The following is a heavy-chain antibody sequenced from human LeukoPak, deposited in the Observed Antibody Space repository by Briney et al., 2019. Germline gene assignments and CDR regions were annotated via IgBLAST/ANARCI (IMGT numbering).Heavy chain of an antibody. CDR3: ARGYSSSSYNWFDP. J-gene: IGHJ5*02. V-gene: IGHV4-34*01. CDR2: INHSGST. D-gene: IGHD6-13*01. Sequence: PSETLSLTCAVYGGSFSGYYWSWIRQPPGKGLEWIGEINHSGSTNYNPSLKSRVTILVDTSKNQFSLKLSSVTAADTAVYYCARGYSSSSYNWFDPWGQGTLVTVSS. CDR1: GGSFSGYY.